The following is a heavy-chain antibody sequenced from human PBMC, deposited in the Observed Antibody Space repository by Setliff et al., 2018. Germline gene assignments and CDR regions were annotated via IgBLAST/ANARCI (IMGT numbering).Heavy chain of an antibody. J-gene: IGHJ4*02. CDR2: IDTSSSYI. CDR1: GFTFSTYT. Sequence: GSLRLSCAASGFTFSTYTMNWVRQAPGKGLEWVSSIDTSSSYIYYADSVKGRFTISRDNAENSLFLQMNNLRAEDTALYYCARDRGGGLYDYWGLGTLVTVSS. D-gene: IGHD3-16*01. CDR3: ARDRGGGLYDY. V-gene: IGHV3-21*01.